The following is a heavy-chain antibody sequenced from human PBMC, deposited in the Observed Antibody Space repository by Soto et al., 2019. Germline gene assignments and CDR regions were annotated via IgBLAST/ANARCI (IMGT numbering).Heavy chain of an antibody. V-gene: IGHV3-48*02. J-gene: IGHJ4*02. CDR2: ISGSGSPI. D-gene: IGHD5-18*01. CDR1: GFIFSNYI. CDR3: ARVSGNMYGYADY. Sequence: EVQLVESGGDLVQPGGSLSLSCAASGFIFSNYIMNWVRHAPGKGLEWIAFISGSGSPIYDADSVKGRFTMSRDNAKNLLDSQMHSLGEEDTAEYYCARVSGNMYGYADYWGQGARVNVSS.